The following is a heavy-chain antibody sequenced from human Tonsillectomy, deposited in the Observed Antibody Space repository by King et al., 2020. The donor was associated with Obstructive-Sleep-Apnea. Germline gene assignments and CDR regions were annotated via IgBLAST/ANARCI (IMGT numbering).Heavy chain of an antibody. CDR2: IYYSGST. V-gene: IGHV4-59*01. CDR3: ARAAGYCSSTTCYEGPFDY. Sequence: QLQESGPGLVKPSETLSLTCTVSGGSISSYYWSWIRQPPGKGLEWIGYIYYSGSTNYNPSLKSRVTISVDTSKNQFSLKLSSVPAADTAVYYCARAAGYCSSTTCYEGPFDYWGQGTLVTVSS. J-gene: IGHJ4*02. CDR1: GGSISSYY. D-gene: IGHD2-2*01.